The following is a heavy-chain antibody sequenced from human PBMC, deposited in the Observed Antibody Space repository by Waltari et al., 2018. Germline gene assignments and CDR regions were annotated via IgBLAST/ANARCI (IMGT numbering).Heavy chain of an antibody. CDR1: GFTLSSYG. CDR3: AKGYSYGLGVGWFDP. J-gene: IGHJ5*02. CDR2: IRYDGSNK. D-gene: IGHD5-18*01. V-gene: IGHV3-30*02. Sequence: QVQLVESGGGVVQPGGSLSLSCAASGFTLSSYGLHWARQAPGKGLEWVAFIRYDGSNKYYADSVKGRFTISRDNSKNTLYLQMNSLRAEDTAVYYCAKGYSYGLGVGWFDPWGQGTLVTVSS.